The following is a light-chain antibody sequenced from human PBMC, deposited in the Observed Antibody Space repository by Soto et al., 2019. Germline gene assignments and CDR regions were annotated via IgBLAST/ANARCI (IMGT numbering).Light chain of an antibody. Sequence: DIVMTQSPDSLAVSLGERATINCKSSQSVLYSSNNKNYLAWYQQKPGQSPKLLIYWASTRESGVPDRFSGSGSGNDFTLTVSSLQAEDVAVYYCQQYYSTPLTFGGGTKVEIK. CDR3: QQYYSTPLT. CDR1: QSVLYSSNNKNY. V-gene: IGKV4-1*01. CDR2: WAS. J-gene: IGKJ4*01.